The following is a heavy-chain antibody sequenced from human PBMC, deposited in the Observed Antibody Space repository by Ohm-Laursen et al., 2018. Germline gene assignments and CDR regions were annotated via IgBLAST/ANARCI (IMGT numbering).Heavy chain of an antibody. J-gene: IGHJ5*02. Sequence: GTLSLTCAVFGGSFSGYYWSWIRQPPGKGLQWIGEITHSGSTYYNPSLKSRVTISVDTSKNQFSLKLSSVTAADTAVYYCARAGYYDSSGYYYSISNWFDPWGQGTLVTVSS. D-gene: IGHD3-22*01. CDR3: ARAGYYDSSGYYYSISNWFDP. CDR2: ITHSGST. V-gene: IGHV4-34*01. CDR1: GGSFSGYY.